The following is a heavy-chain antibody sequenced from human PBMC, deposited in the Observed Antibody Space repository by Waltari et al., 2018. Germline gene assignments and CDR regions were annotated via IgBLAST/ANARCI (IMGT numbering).Heavy chain of an antibody. V-gene: IGHV4-38-2*01. CDR1: GYSISSGYY. CDR2: LHHSGST. CDR3: ARAVRCSGGSCESHYMDV. J-gene: IGHJ6*03. D-gene: IGHD2-15*01. Sequence: QVQLQESGPGLVKPSETLSLTCAVSGYSISSGYYWVWIRQPPGKGLEWIGSLHHSGSTDYNPSLRSRVTISVDTSKNQFSLKFSSVTAADTAVHYCARAVRCSGGSCESHYMDVWGKGTTVTVSS.